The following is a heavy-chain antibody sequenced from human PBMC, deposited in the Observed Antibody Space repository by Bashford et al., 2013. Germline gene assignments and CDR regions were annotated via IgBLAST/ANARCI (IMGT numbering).Heavy chain of an antibody. J-gene: IGHJ4*02. V-gene: IGHV3-33*06. Sequence: VRQAPGKGLEWVAVIWYDGSNKYYADSVKGRFTISRDNSKNTLYLQMNSLRAEDTAVYYCANSPDKGYWGQGPWSPSPQ. D-gene: IGHD3-9*01. CDR2: IWYDGSNK. CDR3: ANSPDKGY.